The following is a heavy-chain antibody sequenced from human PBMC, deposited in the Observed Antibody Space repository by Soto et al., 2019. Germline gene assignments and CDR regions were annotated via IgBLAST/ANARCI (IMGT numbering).Heavy chain of an antibody. CDR2: IYYSGST. D-gene: IGHD3-22*01. CDR1: GGSISSGDYY. CDR3: ARQRPDRRRLDP. J-gene: IGHJ5*01. Sequence: PSETLSLTCTVSGGSISSGDYYWSWIRQPPGKGLEWIGYIYYSGSTYYNPSLKSRVTISVDTSKNQFSLKLSFVTAADTGVYYGARQRPDRRRLDPGDQGTLVNVSS. V-gene: IGHV4-30-4*01.